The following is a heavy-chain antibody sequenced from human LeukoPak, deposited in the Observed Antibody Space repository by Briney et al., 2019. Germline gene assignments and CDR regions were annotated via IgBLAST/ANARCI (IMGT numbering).Heavy chain of an antibody. Sequence: GGSLRLSCAASGFSFSSHGMSWVRQAPGKGLEWVSGIIGGAGGTYYADSVKGRFTISRDNSKNTLYLQMNSLRAEDTAVYYCAKVTYGSGTYGAFDSWGQGTLVTVSS. V-gene: IGHV3-23*01. CDR1: GFSFSSHG. D-gene: IGHD3-10*01. CDR3: AKVTYGSGTYGAFDS. CDR2: IIGGAGGT. J-gene: IGHJ4*02.